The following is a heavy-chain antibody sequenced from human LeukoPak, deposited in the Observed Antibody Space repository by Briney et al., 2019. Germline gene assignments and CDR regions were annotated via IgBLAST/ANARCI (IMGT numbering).Heavy chain of an antibody. CDR2: IYPGDSDT. J-gene: IGHJ4*02. CDR3: ARLDYPLAAAGTGTFDY. D-gene: IGHD6-13*01. CDR1: GYSFTSYW. Sequence: GESLKISCKGSGYSFTSYWIGWVRQMPGKGLEWMGIIYPGDSDTRYSPSFQGQFTISADKSISTAYLQWSSLNASDTAMYYCARLDYPLAAAGTGTFDYWGQGTLVTVSS. V-gene: IGHV5-51*01.